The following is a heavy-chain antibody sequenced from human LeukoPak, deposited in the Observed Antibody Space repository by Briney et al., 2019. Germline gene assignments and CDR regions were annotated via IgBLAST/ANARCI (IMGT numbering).Heavy chain of an antibody. CDR2: IYTSGST. CDR3: ASSEWELRLDY. CDR1: GGSISSYY. J-gene: IGHJ4*02. Sequence: SETLSLTCTVSGGSISSYYWSWIRQPAGKGLEWIGRIYTSGSTNYNPSLKSRVTISVDTSKNQFSLKLSSVTAADTAVYYCASSEWELRLDYWGQGTLVTVSS. V-gene: IGHV4-4*07. D-gene: IGHD1-26*01.